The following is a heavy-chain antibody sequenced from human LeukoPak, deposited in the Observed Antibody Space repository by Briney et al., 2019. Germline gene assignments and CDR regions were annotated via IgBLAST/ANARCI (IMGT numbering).Heavy chain of an antibody. CDR2: IKQDGSEK. CDR3: ATDPASYCTSSTCDSDY. Sequence: PEGSLRLSCAASGFTFSSYWTSWVRQAPGKGLEWMANIKQDGSEKYYVGSVKGRFTISRDNAKNSLYLQMNNLGAEDTAVYYCATDPASYCTSSTCDSDYWGQGTLVTVSS. V-gene: IGHV3-7*01. D-gene: IGHD2-8*01. CDR1: GFTFSSYW. J-gene: IGHJ4*02.